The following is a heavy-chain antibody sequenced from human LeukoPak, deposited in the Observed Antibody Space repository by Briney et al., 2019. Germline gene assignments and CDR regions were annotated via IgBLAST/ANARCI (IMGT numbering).Heavy chain of an antibody. V-gene: IGHV3-23*01. CDR2: TSESGGST. J-gene: IGHJ4*02. Sequence: GGSLRLSCEASGFTFSSYAMGWVRQAPGKGLEWVSVTSESGGSTHYADSVKGRFTIYRDNSKNTLYLQMNSLRGEDTAVYYCAKTTYASNSTGWYNHFDYWGQGTVVTVSS. D-gene: IGHD6-19*01. CDR3: AKTTYASNSTGWYNHFDY. CDR1: GFTFSSYA.